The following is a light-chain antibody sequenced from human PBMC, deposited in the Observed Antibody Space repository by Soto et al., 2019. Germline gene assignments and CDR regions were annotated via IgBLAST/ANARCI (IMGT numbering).Light chain of an antibody. V-gene: IGKV2-28*01. CDR3: MQALQSLT. CDR2: FGS. Sequence: EIVMPQSPLTLLVTPGEPASISCRSSQSLPSTNSYNYLDWYVQKPGQSPQFLVYFGSNRAPGVPDRFSGSGSGTDFTLKINRVEAEDVGTYYCMQALQSLTFGQGTRLEIK. CDR1: QSLPSTNSYNY. J-gene: IGKJ5*01.